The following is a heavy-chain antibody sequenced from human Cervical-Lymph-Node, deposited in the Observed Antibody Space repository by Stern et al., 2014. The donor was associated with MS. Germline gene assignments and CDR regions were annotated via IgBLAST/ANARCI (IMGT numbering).Heavy chain of an antibody. J-gene: IGHJ1*01. CDR3: ARLRSGSYYGYFQH. V-gene: IGHV1-69*01. CDR1: GGTFSHYA. CDR2: IIPLFGKP. D-gene: IGHD1-26*01. Sequence: QVQLVESGAEVKKPWSSVKVSCKASGGTFSHYAISWVRQAPGQGPEWMGGIIPLFGKPNYAQKFQARATIHADETTSTSYMELSSVRSEDTAVYYCARLRSGSYYGYFQHWGQGTLVTVSS.